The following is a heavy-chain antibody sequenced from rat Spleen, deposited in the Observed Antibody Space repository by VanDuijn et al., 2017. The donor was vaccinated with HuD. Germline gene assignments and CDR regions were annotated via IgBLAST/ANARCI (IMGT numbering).Heavy chain of an antibody. CDR3: ARRHYGYTDYFDY. J-gene: IGHJ2*01. D-gene: IGHD1-9*01. CDR2: IISGGSNT. Sequence: EVQLVESDGGLVQPGRSLKLSCAASGFTFSSFAMAWVRQAPKKGLEWVAAIISGGSNTYYPDSVKGRFTVSRDNAKSTLSLQMDSLRSEDTATYYCARRHYGYTDYFDYWGQGVMVTVSS. V-gene: IGHV5-17*01. CDR1: GFTFSSFA.